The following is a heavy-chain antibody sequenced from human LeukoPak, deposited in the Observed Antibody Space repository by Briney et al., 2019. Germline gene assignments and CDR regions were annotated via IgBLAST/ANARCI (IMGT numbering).Heavy chain of an antibody. CDR3: TRGRPHGNDY. J-gene: IGHJ4*02. V-gene: IGHV3-7*01. CDR2: IKEDGSEK. Sequence: GGSLRLSCAASGFTFSTSWMHWVRQAPGKGLEWVANIKEDGSEKYHADSVKGRFSISRDNPKNSLFLQMNSLRAEDTAVYYCTRGRPHGNDYWGQGTLVTVSS. CDR1: GFTFSTSW. D-gene: IGHD4-23*01.